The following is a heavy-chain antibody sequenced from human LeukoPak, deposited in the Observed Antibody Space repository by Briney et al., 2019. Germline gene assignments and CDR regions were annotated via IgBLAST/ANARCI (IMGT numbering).Heavy chain of an antibody. CDR2: IYYSGST. CDR1: GGSISSYY. CDR3: ARVGSSGWYALYYFDY. V-gene: IGHV4-59*01. Sequence: SETLSLTCTVSGGSISSYYWSWIRQPPGKGLEWIGYIYYSGSTNYNPSLKSRVTISVDTSKNQFSLKMSSVTAADTAVYYCARVGSSGWYALYYFDYWGQGTLVTVSS. D-gene: IGHD6-19*01. J-gene: IGHJ4*02.